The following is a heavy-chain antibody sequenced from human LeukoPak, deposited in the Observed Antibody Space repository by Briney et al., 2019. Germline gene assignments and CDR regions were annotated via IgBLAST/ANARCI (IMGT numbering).Heavy chain of an antibody. CDR1: GYTFTGYY. Sequence: ASVKVSCKASGYTFTGYYMHWVRQAPGQGLEWMGRINPNSGGANYAQKFQGRVTITRDTAISTAYMELSNLRSDDTAVYYCARGPDTAIDYWGQGTLVTVSS. J-gene: IGHJ4*02. D-gene: IGHD5-18*01. CDR3: ARGPDTAIDY. V-gene: IGHV1-2*06. CDR2: INPNSGGA.